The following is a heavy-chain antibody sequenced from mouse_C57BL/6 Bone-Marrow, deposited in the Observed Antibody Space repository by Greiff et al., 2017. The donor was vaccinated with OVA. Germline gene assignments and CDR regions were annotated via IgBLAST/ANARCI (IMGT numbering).Heavy chain of an antibody. V-gene: IGHV5-6*02. Sequence: DVKLVESGGDLVKPGGSLKLSCAASGFTFSSYGMSWVRQTPDKRLEWVATISSGGSYTYYPDSVKGRFTISRDNAKNTLYLQMSSLKSEDTAMYYCAIYYYGSSPYAMDYWGQGTSVTVSS. D-gene: IGHD1-1*01. CDR3: AIYYYGSSPYAMDY. CDR1: GFTFSSYG. J-gene: IGHJ4*01. CDR2: ISSGGSYT.